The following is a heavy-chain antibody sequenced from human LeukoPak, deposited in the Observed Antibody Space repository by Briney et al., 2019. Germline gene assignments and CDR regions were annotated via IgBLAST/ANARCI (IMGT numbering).Heavy chain of an antibody. V-gene: IGHV3-23*01. CDR3: AGDWDAVIVPAAIGHY. CDR2: ISGSGGTT. Sequence: GGSLRLSCAASGFTFSSYAMSWVRQAPGKGLEWVSAISGSGGTTYYVDSVKGRFTISRDNSKNTLYLQMNSLRAEDTAVYYCAGDWDAVIVPAAIGHYWGQGTLVTVSS. D-gene: IGHD2-2*01. CDR1: GFTFSSYA. J-gene: IGHJ4*02.